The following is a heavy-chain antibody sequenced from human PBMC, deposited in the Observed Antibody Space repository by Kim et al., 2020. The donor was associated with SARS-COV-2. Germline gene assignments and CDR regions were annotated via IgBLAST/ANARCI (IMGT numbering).Heavy chain of an antibody. D-gene: IGHD3-3*01. Sequence: GGSLRLSCAASGFTFGDYAMHWVRQAPGKGLEWVSGISWNSGSIGYAYSVKGRFTISRDNAKNSLYLQMNSLRAEDTALYYCAKEDFWSGYTGGGKDVWGKGTTVTVSS. CDR2: ISWNSGSI. V-gene: IGHV3-9*01. J-gene: IGHJ6*04. CDR3: AKEDFWSGYTGGGKDV. CDR1: GFTFGDYA.